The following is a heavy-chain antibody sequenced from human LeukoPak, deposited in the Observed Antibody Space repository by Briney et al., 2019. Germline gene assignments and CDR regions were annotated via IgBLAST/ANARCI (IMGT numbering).Heavy chain of an antibody. V-gene: IGHV3-74*03. Sequence: PAGSLRLSCAASGFTFSSYRMHWVRQVPGKGLVWVSRIDSDGTSTTYADSVTGRFTISRDNAKNTLYLQMNSQRVEDTAVYYCGRGVAPYFGGQGTLVTVSS. CDR1: GFTFSSYR. D-gene: IGHD2-21*01. CDR3: GRGVAPYF. CDR2: IDSDGTST. J-gene: IGHJ4*02.